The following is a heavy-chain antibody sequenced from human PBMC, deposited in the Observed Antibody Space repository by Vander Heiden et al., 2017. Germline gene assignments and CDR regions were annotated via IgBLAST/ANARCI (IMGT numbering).Heavy chain of an antibody. CDR3: AREAQIVVVPAAHGSWFDP. Sequence: EVQLVESGGGLVQPGGSLRLSCAASGFTFSSYSMNWVRQAPGKGLEWVSYISSSSSTIYYADSVKGRFTISRDNAKNSLYLQMNSLRDEDTAVYYCAREAQIVVVPAAHGSWFDPWGQGTLVTVSS. CDR1: GFTFSSYS. CDR2: ISSSSSTI. J-gene: IGHJ5*02. D-gene: IGHD2-2*01. V-gene: IGHV3-48*02.